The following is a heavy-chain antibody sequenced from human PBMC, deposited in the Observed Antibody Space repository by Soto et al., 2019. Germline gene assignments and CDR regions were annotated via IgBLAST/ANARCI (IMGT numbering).Heavy chain of an antibody. J-gene: IGHJ4*02. CDR3: ARSEMATTLSSDY. Sequence: ASVKVSCKASGYTFTGYYMHWVRQAPGQGLEWMGWINPNSGGTNYAQKFQGWVTMTRDTSISTAYMELSRLRSDDTAVYYCARSEMATTLSSDYWGQGTLVTVPQ. CDR2: INPNSGGT. V-gene: IGHV1-2*04. D-gene: IGHD5-12*01. CDR1: GYTFTGYY.